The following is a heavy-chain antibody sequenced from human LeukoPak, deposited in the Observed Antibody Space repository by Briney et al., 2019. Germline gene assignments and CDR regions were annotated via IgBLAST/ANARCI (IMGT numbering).Heavy chain of an antibody. Sequence: PGGSLRLSCAASGFTFSSYAMSWVRQAPGKGLEWVSAISGSGGSTYYADSVKGRSTISRDNSKNTLYLQMNSLRAEDTAVYYCAKDGGTYYYDSSGYSWGYWGQGTLVTVSS. V-gene: IGHV3-23*01. J-gene: IGHJ4*02. CDR3: AKDGGTYYYDSSGYSWGY. CDR2: ISGSGGST. CDR1: GFTFSSYA. D-gene: IGHD3-22*01.